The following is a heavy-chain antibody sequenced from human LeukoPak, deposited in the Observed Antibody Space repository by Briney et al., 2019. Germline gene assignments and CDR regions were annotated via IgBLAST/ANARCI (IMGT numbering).Heavy chain of an antibody. Sequence: SSETLSLTCAVYGGSFSGYYWSWIRQPPGKGLEWIGEINHSGSTNYNPSLKSRVTISVDTSKNQFSLKLSSVTAADTAVYYCARGRWFGELLWGFFDYWGQGTLLTVSS. V-gene: IGHV4-34*01. CDR3: ARGRWFGELLWGFFDY. D-gene: IGHD3-10*01. J-gene: IGHJ4*02. CDR2: INHSGST. CDR1: GGSFSGYY.